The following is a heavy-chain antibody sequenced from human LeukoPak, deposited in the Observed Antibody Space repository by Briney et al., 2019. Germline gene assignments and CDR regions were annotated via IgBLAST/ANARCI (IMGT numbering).Heavy chain of an antibody. CDR2: IRGSGDST. D-gene: IGHD1-26*01. V-gene: IGHV3-23*01. Sequence: QSGGTLRLSCAASGFTFSSYGMSWVRQAPGKGLEWVSGIRGSGDSTYYADSVKGRFTISRDNSKNTLYLQMNSLRAEDTAVYYCAKHLALVGATTTYDYWGQGTLVIVSS. CDR1: GFTFSSYG. J-gene: IGHJ4*02. CDR3: AKHLALVGATTTYDY.